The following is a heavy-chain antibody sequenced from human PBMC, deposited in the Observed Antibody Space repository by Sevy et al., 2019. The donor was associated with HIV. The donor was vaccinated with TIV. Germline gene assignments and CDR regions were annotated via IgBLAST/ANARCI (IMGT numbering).Heavy chain of an antibody. J-gene: IGHJ4*02. V-gene: IGHV3-33*01. CDR3: ARGGYYYDNAAYYALDS. CDR2: IWSDGAYQ. D-gene: IGHD3-22*01. Sequence: GGSLRLSCAATGFTFSNYAMHWVRQAPGKGMEWVAIIWSDGAYQYHGDSVKGRFTISRDNSKITLYLQMNNVRVEDTTVYYCARGGYYYDNAAYYALDSWGQGTLVTVSS. CDR1: GFTFSNYA.